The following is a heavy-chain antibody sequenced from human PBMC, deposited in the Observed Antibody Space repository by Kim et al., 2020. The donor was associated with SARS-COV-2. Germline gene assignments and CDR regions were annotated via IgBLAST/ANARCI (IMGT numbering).Heavy chain of an antibody. CDR1: GFTFTNAW. CDR2: IKTKAEGGTL. CDR3: STEQGSTSRYYYGMEA. D-gene: IGHD2-2*01. J-gene: IGHJ6*02. Sequence: GGSLRLSCAASGFTFTNAWMTWVRQAPGKGLEWVGRIKTKAEGGTLDYGAAVEGRFTISRDDSKDTLYLQMNSLETEDTGVYYCSTEQGSTSRYYYGMEAWGQGTTVTVSS. V-gene: IGHV3-15*01.